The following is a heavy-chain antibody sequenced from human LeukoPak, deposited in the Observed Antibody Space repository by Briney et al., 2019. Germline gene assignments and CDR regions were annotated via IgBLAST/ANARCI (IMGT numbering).Heavy chain of an antibody. CDR3: AKGSSGWYVDGSYFDY. CDR1: GFTFDDYA. J-gene: IGHJ4*02. D-gene: IGHD6-19*01. Sequence: PGGSLRLSCAASGFTFDDYAMHWVRQAPGKGLEWVSGISWNSGSIGYADSVKGRFTISRDNAKNSLYLQMNSLRAEDTALYYCAKGSSGWYVDGSYFDYWGQGTLVTVSS. CDR2: ISWNSGSI. V-gene: IGHV3-9*01.